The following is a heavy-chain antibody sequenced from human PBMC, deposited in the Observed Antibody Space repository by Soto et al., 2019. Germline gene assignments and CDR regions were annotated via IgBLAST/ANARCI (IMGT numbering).Heavy chain of an antibody. J-gene: IGHJ5*02. D-gene: IGHD3-10*01. CDR2: IDPSGGKT. CDR1: GYTFTRDQ. Sequence: ASVRVSCKASGYTFTRDQIHWVRQAPGQGLEWMGMIDPSGGKTNYAQKFQGRVTMTRDTSTSTVYMALSSLRSEDTAIYFCGRVMRSLLSITALDTWGQGTLVTVSS. CDR3: GRVMRSLLSITALDT. V-gene: IGHV1-46*01.